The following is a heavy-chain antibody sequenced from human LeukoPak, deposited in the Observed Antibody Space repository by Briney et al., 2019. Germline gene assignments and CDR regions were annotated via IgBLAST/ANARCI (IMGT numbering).Heavy chain of an antibody. V-gene: IGHV1-18*04. D-gene: IGHD3-22*01. CDR3: ARDGNRRMYYYDKVGDY. Sequence: ASVKVSCKTSGYTFTEYYIHWVRQAPGQGLEWMGWLSAYNGHTNYAQNLQGRVTMTTDTSTSTAYMELRSLRSDDTAVYYCARDGNRRMYYYDKVGDYWGQGTLVTVSS. CDR1: GYTFTEYY. CDR2: LSAYNGHT. J-gene: IGHJ4*02.